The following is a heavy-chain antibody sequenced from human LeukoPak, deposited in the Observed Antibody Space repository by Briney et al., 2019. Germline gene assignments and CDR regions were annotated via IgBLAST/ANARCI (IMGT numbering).Heavy chain of an antibody. CDR1: GYTFTSYG. CDR3: AREGNDILTGYPDYFDY. CDR2: ISAYNGNT. D-gene: IGHD3-9*01. V-gene: IGHV1-18*04. J-gene: IGHJ4*02. Sequence: ASVKVSCKASGYTFTSYGISWVRQAPGQGLEWMGWISAYNGNTNYAQKLQGRVTMTTDTSTSTAYIELRSLRSDDTAVYYCAREGNDILTGYPDYFDYWGQGTLVTVSS.